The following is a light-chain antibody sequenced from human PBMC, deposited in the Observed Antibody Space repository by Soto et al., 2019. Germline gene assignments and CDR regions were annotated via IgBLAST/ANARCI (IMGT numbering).Light chain of an antibody. V-gene: IGKV1-39*01. CDR2: GAS. CDR3: QQSYSTPWT. J-gene: IGKJ1*01. CDR1: QSISSY. Sequence: DIQMTQSPSSLSASGGDRVTITCRASQSISSYLNWYQHKPGNSPKVLLYGASILQTGVPSRFSGSGSGTDFTLTIRSLQPEDSATYYCQQSYSTPWTFGQGTKVEIK.